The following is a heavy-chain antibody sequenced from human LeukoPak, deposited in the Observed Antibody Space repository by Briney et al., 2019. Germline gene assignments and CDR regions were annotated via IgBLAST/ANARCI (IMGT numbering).Heavy chain of an antibody. V-gene: IGHV1-69*04. Sequence: SVNVSCKASGGTFSSYAISWVRQAPGQGLEWMGRIIPILGIANYAQNFQGRVTITADKSTSTAYMELSSLRSEDTAVYYCARDGYDFWSGYYRSVWFDPWGQGTLVTVSS. CDR1: GGTFSSYA. D-gene: IGHD3-3*01. CDR3: ARDGYDFWSGYYRSVWFDP. CDR2: IIPILGIA. J-gene: IGHJ5*02.